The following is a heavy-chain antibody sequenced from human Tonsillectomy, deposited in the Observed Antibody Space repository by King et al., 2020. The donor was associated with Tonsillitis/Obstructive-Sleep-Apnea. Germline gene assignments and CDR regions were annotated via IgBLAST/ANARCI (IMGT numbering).Heavy chain of an antibody. J-gene: IGHJ6*03. CDR1: GYRFTNYR. CDR3: ARQDGGPFNSSADYHNYMDV. D-gene: IGHD6-6*01. CDR2: IYPGDSDP. Sequence: VQLVESGAEVKKPGESLKIFCKGSGYRFTNYRIGWVRQMPGKGLEWMGIIYPGDSDPRYSPSFQGQVTISADKSISIAYLQWSSLKASDTAIYFCARQDGGPFNSSADYHNYMDVWGKGTTVTVSS. V-gene: IGHV5-51*01.